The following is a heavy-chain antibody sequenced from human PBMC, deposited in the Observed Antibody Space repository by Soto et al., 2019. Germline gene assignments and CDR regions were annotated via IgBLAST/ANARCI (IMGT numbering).Heavy chain of an antibody. CDR3: ARDQGYYDSSGVHWFGP. J-gene: IGHJ5*02. Sequence: GGSLRLACAASGFTFSRYWMHWVRQAPGKGLVWVSRISSDGSSTSYADSVKGRFTISRDNAKNTLYLQMNGLRAEDTAVYYCARDQGYYDSSGVHWFGPWGQGTLVTV. V-gene: IGHV3-74*01. CDR2: ISSDGSST. D-gene: IGHD3-22*01. CDR1: GFTFSRYW.